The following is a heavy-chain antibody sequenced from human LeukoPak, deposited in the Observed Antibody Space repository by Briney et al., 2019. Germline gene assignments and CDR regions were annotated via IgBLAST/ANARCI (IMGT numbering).Heavy chain of an antibody. D-gene: IGHD6-13*01. V-gene: IGHV1-2*02. Sequence: ASVKVSCKASGYTFTGYYMHWVRQAPGQGVEWMGWINPNSGGTNYAQKFQGRVTMTRDTSISTAYMELSRLRSYDTAVYYCARQYSSSWRSYFDFWGQGTLVTVSS. J-gene: IGHJ4*02. CDR2: INPNSGGT. CDR1: GYTFTGYY. CDR3: ARQYSSSWRSYFDF.